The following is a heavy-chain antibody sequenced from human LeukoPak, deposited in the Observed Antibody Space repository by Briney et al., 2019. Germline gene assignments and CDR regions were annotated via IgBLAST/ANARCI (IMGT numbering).Heavy chain of an antibody. D-gene: IGHD4-11*01. CDR2: IRSKANSYAT. Sequence: GGSLKLSCAASGFTFSGSAMHWVRQASGKGLEWVGRIRSKANSYATAYAASVKGRFTISRDDSKNTAYLQMNSLKTEDTAVYYCTSDYSIPDFPYYYMDVWGKGTTVTVSS. CDR1: GFTFSGSA. J-gene: IGHJ6*03. CDR3: TSDYSIPDFPYYYMDV. V-gene: IGHV3-73*01.